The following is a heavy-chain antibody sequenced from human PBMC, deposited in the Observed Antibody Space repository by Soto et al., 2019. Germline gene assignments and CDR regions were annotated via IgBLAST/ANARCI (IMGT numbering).Heavy chain of an antibody. Sequence: QVQLVQSGAEVKKPGASVKVSCKASGYTFTGYYMHWVRQAPGQGLEWMGWINPNSGGTNYAQKFQGWVTMTRDTSIITAYMELSRLRSDDTAVYYCAILGGERGYCSGGSCPFDSWGQGTLVTVSS. D-gene: IGHD2-15*01. CDR2: INPNSGGT. CDR1: GYTFTGYY. CDR3: AILGGERGYCSGGSCPFDS. J-gene: IGHJ4*02. V-gene: IGHV1-2*04.